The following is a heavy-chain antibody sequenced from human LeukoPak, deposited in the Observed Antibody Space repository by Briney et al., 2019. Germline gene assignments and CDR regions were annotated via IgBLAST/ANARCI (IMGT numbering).Heavy chain of an antibody. CDR3: ARSPWRERPFDY. CDR1: GFTFDDYA. J-gene: IGHJ4*02. Sequence: GGSLRLSCAASGFTFDDYAMHWVRQAPGKGLEWVSGISWNSGSIGYADSVKGRFTISRDNAKNSLYLQMNSLRAEDTALYYCARSPWRERPFDYWGQGTLVTVSS. CDR2: ISWNSGSI. D-gene: IGHD1-26*01. V-gene: IGHV3-9*01.